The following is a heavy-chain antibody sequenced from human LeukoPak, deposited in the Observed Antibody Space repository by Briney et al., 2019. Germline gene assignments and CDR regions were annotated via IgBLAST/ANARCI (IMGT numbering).Heavy chain of an antibody. CDR3: ARDHSIFYYFDY. CDR1: GFTFSSYS. CDR2: ISSSSSYI. J-gene: IGHJ4*02. Sequence: GGSLRLSCAASGFTFSSYSMNWVRQAPGKGLEWVSSISSSSSYIYYADSVKGRFTISRDNAKNPLYLQMNSLRAEDTAVYYCARDHSIFYYFDYWGQGTLVTVSS. D-gene: IGHD3-3*01. V-gene: IGHV3-21*01.